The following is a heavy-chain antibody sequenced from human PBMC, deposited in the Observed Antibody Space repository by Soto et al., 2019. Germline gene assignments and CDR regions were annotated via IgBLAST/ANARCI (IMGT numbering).Heavy chain of an antibody. J-gene: IGHJ4*02. V-gene: IGHV3-74*01. Sequence: GGSLRLSCAASGFTFSSYWMHWVRQAPGKGLVWVSRINSDGSSTSYADSVKGRFTISRDNAKNTLYLQMNSLRTEDTAVYYGARPCYDSSGWYFDYWGQGTRVTVAS. CDR3: ARPCYDSSGWYFDY. CDR1: GFTFSSYW. D-gene: IGHD3-22*01. CDR2: INSDGSST.